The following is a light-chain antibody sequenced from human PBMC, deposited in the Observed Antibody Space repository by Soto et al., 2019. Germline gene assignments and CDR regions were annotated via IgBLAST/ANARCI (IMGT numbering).Light chain of an antibody. CDR1: SSNIGRNS. J-gene: IGLJ1*01. CDR2: SNN. Sequence: QSMLTQPPSASGTPGQRVTISCSGSSSNIGRNSVNWYQQLPGAAPNLLIYSNNQRPSGVPDRFSGSKSGTSASLAISGLQSEDEADYYCAAWDDSLNGLYVFGTGTKLTVL. V-gene: IGLV1-44*01. CDR3: AAWDDSLNGLYV.